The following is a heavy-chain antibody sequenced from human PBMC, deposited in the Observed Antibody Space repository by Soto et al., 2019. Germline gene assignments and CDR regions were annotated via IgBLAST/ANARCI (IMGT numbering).Heavy chain of an antibody. V-gene: IGHV1-69*01. J-gene: IGHJ5*02. CDR2: IITIFGTI. CDR3: ARDRFLFNSAGNWLDP. Sequence: QVHLVQSGAEVKRPGSSLKVSCKASGGTFSTFAISWVRQAPGQGLEWMGGIITIFGTINYGQKFEGSLTIAADESTGTAYMDLSGLRSDDTAVYYCARDRFLFNSAGNWLDPWGQGTLVTVSS. D-gene: IGHD4-4*01. CDR1: GGTFSTFA.